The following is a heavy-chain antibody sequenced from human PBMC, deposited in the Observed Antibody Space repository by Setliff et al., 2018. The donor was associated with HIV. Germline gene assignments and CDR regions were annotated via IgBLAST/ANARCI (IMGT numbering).Heavy chain of an antibody. CDR1: GGSISSYY. CDR2: IYTSGST. D-gene: IGHD5-18*01. J-gene: IGHJ6*03. Sequence: PSETLSLTCTVSGGSISSYYLSWIRQPAGKGLEWIGRIYTSGSTNYNPSLKSRVTMSVDTSKNQFSLKLSSVTAADTAVYYCAGGYSSPYYYYYYMDVWGKGTTVTVSS. V-gene: IGHV4-4*07. CDR3: AGGYSSPYYYYYYMDV.